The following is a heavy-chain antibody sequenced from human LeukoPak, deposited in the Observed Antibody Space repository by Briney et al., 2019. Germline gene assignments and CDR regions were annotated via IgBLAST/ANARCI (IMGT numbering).Heavy chain of an antibody. CDR2: IYYSGST. V-gene: IGHV4-31*03. D-gene: IGHD5-24*01. Sequence: KPSETLSLTCTVSGGSISSGGYYWSWIRQHPGKGLEWIGYIYYSGSTYYNPSLKSRVTISVDTSKNQFSLKLSSVTAEDTAVYYCAKDFEGRLQPLDYWGQGTLVTVSS. CDR3: AKDFEGRLQPLDY. J-gene: IGHJ4*02. CDR1: GGSISSGGYY.